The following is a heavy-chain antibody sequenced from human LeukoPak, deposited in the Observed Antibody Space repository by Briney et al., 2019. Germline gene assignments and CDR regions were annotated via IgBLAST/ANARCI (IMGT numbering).Heavy chain of an antibody. CDR2: ITWDGGST. J-gene: IGHJ4*02. D-gene: IGHD5-18*01. CDR1: GFKFDDYT. Sequence: GGSLRLSCAASGFKFDDYTMHWVRQAPGKRLEWVALITWDGGSTYYADSVKGRFTISRDNSENSQYLQMNSLRTEDTALYYCAKGWQLWYYFDYWGQGTLVTVSS. V-gene: IGHV3-43*01. CDR3: AKGWQLWYYFDY.